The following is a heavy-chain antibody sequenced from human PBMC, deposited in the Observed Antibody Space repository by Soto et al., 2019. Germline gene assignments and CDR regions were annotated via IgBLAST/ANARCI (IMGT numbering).Heavy chain of an antibody. CDR2: ISSSSTTK. CDR1: GFTFSSYI. J-gene: IGHJ5*02. V-gene: IGHV3-48*01. D-gene: IGHD2-15*01. Sequence: GGSLRLSCAASGFTFSSYIMNCGRQAPGKGLEWVSYISSSSTTKYYADSVKGRFTISRDNAKNSLYLQMNSLRAEDTAVYYCARDGCSGSNCLNWFDPWGQGT. CDR3: ARDGCSGSNCLNWFDP.